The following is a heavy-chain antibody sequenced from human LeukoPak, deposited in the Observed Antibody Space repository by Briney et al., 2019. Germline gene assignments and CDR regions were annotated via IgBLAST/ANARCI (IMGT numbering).Heavy chain of an antibody. D-gene: IGHD5-24*01. Sequence: ASVKVSCKASGFTFTSSAMQWVRQARGQRLEWIGWIVVGSGNTNYAQKFQERVTITRDMSTSTAYMELSRLRSDDTAVYYCARATSEMATTSYDYWGQGTLVTVSS. CDR3: ARATSEMATTSYDY. J-gene: IGHJ4*02. CDR2: IVVGSGNT. V-gene: IGHV1-58*02. CDR1: GFTFTSSA.